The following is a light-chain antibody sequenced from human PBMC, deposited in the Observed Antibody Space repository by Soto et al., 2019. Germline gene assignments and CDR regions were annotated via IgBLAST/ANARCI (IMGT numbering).Light chain of an antibody. V-gene: IGLV2-14*01. CDR2: EGT. CDR1: SSDIGRYKF. J-gene: IGLJ2*01. Sequence: QSVLTQPASVSGCPGQSITISCTGTSSDIGRYKFVSWFQQHPGKAPKLLIFEGTNRPSGVSNRFSGSKSGNTASLTISGLQAEDEAIYFCSSSTNTNTLVIFGGGTKVTVL. CDR3: SSSTNTNTLVI.